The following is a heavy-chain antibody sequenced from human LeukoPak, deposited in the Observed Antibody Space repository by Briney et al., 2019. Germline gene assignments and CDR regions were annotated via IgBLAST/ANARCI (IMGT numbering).Heavy chain of an antibody. CDR1: GYTFTSYG. J-gene: IGHJ3*02. V-gene: IGHV1-3*01. CDR2: INAGNGNT. Sequence: ASVKVSCKASGYTFTSYGISWVRQAPGQGLEWMGWINAGNGNTKYSQKFQGRVTITRDTSASTAYMELSSLRSEDTAVYYCARGGLRNQLGDAFDIWGQGTMVTVSS. D-gene: IGHD6-13*01. CDR3: ARGGLRNQLGDAFDI.